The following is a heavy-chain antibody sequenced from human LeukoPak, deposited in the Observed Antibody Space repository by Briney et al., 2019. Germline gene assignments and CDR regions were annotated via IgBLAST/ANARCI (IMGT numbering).Heavy chain of an antibody. CDR1: GDSISSYY. CDR2: IYYSGST. J-gene: IGHJ6*02. CDR3: ARVGLHAYYYYGMDV. V-gene: IGHV4-59*01. D-gene: IGHD3-10*01. Sequence: SETLSLTCTVSGDSISSYYWSWIRQPPGKGLEWIGYIYYSGSTNYNPSLKSRVTISVDTSKNQFSLKLSSVTAADTAVYYCARVGLHAYYYYGMDVWGQGTTVTVSS.